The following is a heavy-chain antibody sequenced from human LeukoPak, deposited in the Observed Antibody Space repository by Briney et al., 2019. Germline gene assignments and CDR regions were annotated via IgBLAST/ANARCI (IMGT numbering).Heavy chain of an antibody. CDR1: GFTFSDYY. CDR3: ARDRQSRYGMDV. CDR2: ISSSGSTT. V-gene: IGHV3-11*01. J-gene: IGHJ6*02. D-gene: IGHD2/OR15-2a*01. Sequence: GGSLRLSCEASGFTFSDYYINWMRRAPGKGLEWVSSISSSGSTTYYADSVKGRFTVSRDNAKTSLYLQMNSLRAEDTALYFCARDRQSRYGMDVWGQGTTVTVS.